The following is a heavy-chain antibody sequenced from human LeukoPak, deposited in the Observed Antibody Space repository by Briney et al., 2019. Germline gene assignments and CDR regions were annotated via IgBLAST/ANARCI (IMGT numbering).Heavy chain of an antibody. Sequence: GASVKVSCKASGYTFTSYAMHWVRQAPGQRLEWMGWINAGNGNTKYSQEFQGRVTITRDTSASTAYMELSSLRSEDMAVYYCAREANVGAIYDAFDIWGQGTMVTVSS. CDR3: AREANVGAIYDAFDI. CDR2: INAGNGNT. V-gene: IGHV1-3*03. J-gene: IGHJ3*02. CDR1: GYTFTSYA. D-gene: IGHD1-26*01.